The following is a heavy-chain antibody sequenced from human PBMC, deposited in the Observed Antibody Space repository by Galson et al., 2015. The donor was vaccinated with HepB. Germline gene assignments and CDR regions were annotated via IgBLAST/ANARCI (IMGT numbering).Heavy chain of an antibody. CDR1: YG. Sequence: YGMHWVRQAPGKGLEWVAVVWYDGSNKYYADSVKGRFTISRDNSKNTLYLQMNSLRAEDTAVYYCARVWKGKSYYGSGRTTRYYYYYMDVWGKGTTVTVSS. CDR3: ARVWKGKSYYGSGRTTRYYYYYMDV. V-gene: IGHV3-33*01. D-gene: IGHD3-10*01. J-gene: IGHJ6*03. CDR2: VWYDGSNK.